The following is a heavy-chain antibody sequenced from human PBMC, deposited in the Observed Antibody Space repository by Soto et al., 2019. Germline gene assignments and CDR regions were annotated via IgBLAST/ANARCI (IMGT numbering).Heavy chain of an antibody. CDR3: AKDLWGGRSGWYIGTDFYYYGMDV. Sequence: GGSLRLSCAASGFTFSNYNMNWVRQAPGKGLEWVSYISSSSSGRIYYADSVKGRFTISRDNAKNTLYLQMNSLRAEDTAVYYCAKDLWGGRSGWYIGTDFYYYGMDVWDQGTTVTVSS. J-gene: IGHJ6*02. CDR1: GFTFSNYN. D-gene: IGHD6-19*01. CDR2: ISSSSSGRI. V-gene: IGHV3-48*01.